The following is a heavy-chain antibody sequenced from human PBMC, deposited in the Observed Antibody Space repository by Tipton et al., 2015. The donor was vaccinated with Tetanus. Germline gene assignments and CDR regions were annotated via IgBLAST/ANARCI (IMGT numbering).Heavy chain of an antibody. J-gene: IGHJ4*02. CDR3: ARFFGSGWPIDY. Sequence: EVQLVQSGAEVKKPGESLKISCEGSGYNFTTYWIGWVRQMPGKGPEWMGIIYPGDSDTRYSPSFQGQVTISADKSITSAYLEWSSLKASDTAMYYCARFFGSGWPIDYWGQGTLVTVSS. CDR2: IYPGDSDT. D-gene: IGHD6-19*01. CDR1: GYNFTTYW. V-gene: IGHV5-51*01.